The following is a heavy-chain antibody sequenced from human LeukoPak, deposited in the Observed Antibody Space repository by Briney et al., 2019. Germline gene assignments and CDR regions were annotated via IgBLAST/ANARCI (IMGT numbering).Heavy chain of an antibody. CDR3: ANHLEYCSTGSCSYFDY. V-gene: IGHV3-53*01. CDR1: GFTVSTNY. Sequence: GGSLRLSCAASGFTVSTNYVSWVRQAPGKGPEWVSLIHGGGGTYYADSVKGRFTISRDNSKNMLYLQMNSLRADDTAVYYCANHLEYCSTGSCSYFDYWGQGTLVTVSS. J-gene: IGHJ4*02. CDR2: IHGGGGT. D-gene: IGHD2-15*01.